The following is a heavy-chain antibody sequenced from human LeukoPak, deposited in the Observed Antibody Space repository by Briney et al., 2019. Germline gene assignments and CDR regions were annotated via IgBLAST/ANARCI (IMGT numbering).Heavy chain of an antibody. J-gene: IGHJ4*03. D-gene: IGHD1-26*01. CDR1: GGSISSYY. V-gene: IGHV4-59*08. Sequence: SETLSLTCTVSGGSISSYYWSWIRQPPGKGLEWIGYIYYSGSTNYNPSLKSRVTISVDTSKNQFSLNLSSVTAADTAVYYSARFSGSYFDYWGQGTLVTASS. CDR2: IYYSGST. CDR3: ARFSGSYFDY.